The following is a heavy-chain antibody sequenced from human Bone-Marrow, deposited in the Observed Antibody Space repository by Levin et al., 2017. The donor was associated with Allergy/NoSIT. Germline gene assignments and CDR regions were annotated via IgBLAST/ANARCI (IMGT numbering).Heavy chain of an antibody. V-gene: IGHV3-66*01. D-gene: IGHD4-17*01. CDR1: GFTVSNHY. J-gene: IGHJ4*02. CDR2: IYSGGGST. CDR3: ARGRTYDYGDYLDY. Sequence: PGGSLRLSCAASGFTVSNHYMSWVRQAPGKGLEWVSVIYSGGGSTYYADSVKGRFTISRDNSKNTLYLQMDSVRAEDTAVYYCARGRTYDYGDYLDYWGQGTLVTVSS.